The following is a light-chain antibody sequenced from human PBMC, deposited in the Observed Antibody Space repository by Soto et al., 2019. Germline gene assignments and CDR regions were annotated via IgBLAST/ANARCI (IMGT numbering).Light chain of an antibody. J-gene: IGLJ1*01. CDR1: SSNIGAGFD. CDR3: QSFDSSLCGYV. Sequence: QSVLTQPPSVSGAPGQRVTISCTGSSSNIGAGFDVHWYQRLPGEAPKLLIYGNTNRPSGVPDRFSGSKSGTSASLAITGLQVEDAADYYGQSFDSSLCGYVFGTVTKVTVL. CDR2: GNT. V-gene: IGLV1-40*01.